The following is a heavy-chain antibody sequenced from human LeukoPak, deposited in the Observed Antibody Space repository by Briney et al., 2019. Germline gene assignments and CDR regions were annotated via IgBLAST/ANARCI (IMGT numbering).Heavy chain of an antibody. CDR2: IIQILGIA. J-gene: IGHJ4*02. CDR1: GGTFGSYA. D-gene: IGHD3-22*01. V-gene: IGHV1-69*04. Sequence: AVKVSCKASGGTFGSYAISWVRQAPGQGLEWMGRIIQILGIANYAQKFQGRVTITADKSTSTAYMELSSLRSEDTAVYYCARDATYYYDSSGYYFDYWGQGTLVTVSS. CDR3: ARDATYYYDSSGYYFDY.